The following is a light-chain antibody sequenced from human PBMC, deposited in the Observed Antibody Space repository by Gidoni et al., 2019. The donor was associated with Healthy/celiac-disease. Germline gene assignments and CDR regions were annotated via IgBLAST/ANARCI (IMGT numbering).Light chain of an antibody. CDR2: GVS. Sequence: EIVMTQSPATLSVSPGERVTLYCRASQSVSKNLAWYRQKPGQAPRLLIYGVSTRATGIPARFVGSGSGTEFTLTISSLQSEDFAIYCCQQYNNWPLTFGGGTKVEI. V-gene: IGKV3-15*01. J-gene: IGKJ4*01. CDR3: QQYNNWPLT. CDR1: QSVSKN.